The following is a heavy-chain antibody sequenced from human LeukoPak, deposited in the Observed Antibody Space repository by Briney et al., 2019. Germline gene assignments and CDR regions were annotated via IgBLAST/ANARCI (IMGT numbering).Heavy chain of an antibody. CDR1: GFTFSNYG. CDR2: ITGSGGST. Sequence: GGTLRLSCAASGFTFSNYGLSWVRQAPGKGLEWVSGITGSGGSTYYADSVKGRFTISRDNSKNTLYLQMNSLRAEDTAVYYCARVGPMYSSSWPYYYYYMDVWGKGTTVTVSS. V-gene: IGHV3-23*01. D-gene: IGHD6-13*01. CDR3: ARVGPMYSSSWPYYYYYMDV. J-gene: IGHJ6*03.